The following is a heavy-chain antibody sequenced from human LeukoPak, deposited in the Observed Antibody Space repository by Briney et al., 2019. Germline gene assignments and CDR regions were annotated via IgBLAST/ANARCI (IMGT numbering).Heavy chain of an antibody. Sequence: GGSLRLSCAASGFTFSSYSMNWVRQAPGEGLEWVAYIRHDESKTFYADSVKGRFTISRDNSKNTLYLQMHSLRAEDTALYYCAKPVIPSAYQGTYYMDVWGKGTTVTVSS. CDR2: IRHDESKT. V-gene: IGHV3-30*02. CDR1: GFTFSSYS. D-gene: IGHD3-16*01. J-gene: IGHJ6*03. CDR3: AKPVIPSAYQGTYYMDV.